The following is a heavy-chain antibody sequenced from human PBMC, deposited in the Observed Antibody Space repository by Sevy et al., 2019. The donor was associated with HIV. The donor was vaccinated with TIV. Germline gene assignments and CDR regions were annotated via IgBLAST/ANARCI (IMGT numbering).Heavy chain of an antibody. D-gene: IGHD3-10*01. J-gene: IGHJ6*02. Sequence: ASVKVSCKASGGTFSSYAISWVRQAPGQGLEWMGGIIPIFGTANYAQTFQGRVTIAADESTRTAYMELSSLRSEDTAVYYCARAQGYYYGSGSYSYGMDVWGQGTTVTVSS. CDR3: ARAQGYYYGSGSYSYGMDV. V-gene: IGHV1-69*13. CDR1: GGTFSSYA. CDR2: IIPIFGTA.